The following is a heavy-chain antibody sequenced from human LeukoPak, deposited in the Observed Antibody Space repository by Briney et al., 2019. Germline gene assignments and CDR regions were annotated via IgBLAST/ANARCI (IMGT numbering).Heavy chain of an antibody. Sequence: ASVKVSCKASGYTFTGYYMHWVRQAPGQGLKWMGWINPNSGGTNYAQKFQGRVTMTRDTSISTAYMELSRLRSDDTAVYYCASSTVTDDVNFDYWGQGTLVTVSS. CDR2: INPNSGGT. D-gene: IGHD4-17*01. CDR1: GYTFTGYY. J-gene: IGHJ4*02. CDR3: ASSTVTDDVNFDY. V-gene: IGHV1-2*02.